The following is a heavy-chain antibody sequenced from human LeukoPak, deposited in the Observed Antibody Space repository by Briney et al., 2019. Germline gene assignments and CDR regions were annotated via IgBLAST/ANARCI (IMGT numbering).Heavy chain of an antibody. V-gene: IGHV3-21*01. D-gene: IGHD3-10*01. CDR2: ISSSSSYI. Sequence: GSLRLSCAASGFTFSSYSMNWVRQAPGKGLEWVSSISSSSSYIYYADSVKGRFTLSRDNAKNSLYLQMNSLRAEDTAVYYCARDPTIGSGSYLVDYWGQGTLVTVSS. J-gene: IGHJ4*02. CDR1: GFTFSSYS. CDR3: ARDPTIGSGSYLVDY.